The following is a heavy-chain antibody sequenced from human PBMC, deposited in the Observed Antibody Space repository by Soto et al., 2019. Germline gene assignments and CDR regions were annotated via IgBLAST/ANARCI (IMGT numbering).Heavy chain of an antibody. V-gene: IGHV3-23*01. CDR2: ISGSGGST. J-gene: IGHJ4*02. D-gene: IGHD6-19*01. CDR1: GFTFSSYA. CDR3: AKDRGPIAVAGFDY. Sequence: PGGSLRLSCAASGFTFSSYAMGWVRQAPGKGLEWVSAISGSGGSTYYADSVKGRFTIPRDNSKNTLYLQMNSLRAEDTAVYYCAKDRGPIAVAGFDYWGQGTLVTVSS.